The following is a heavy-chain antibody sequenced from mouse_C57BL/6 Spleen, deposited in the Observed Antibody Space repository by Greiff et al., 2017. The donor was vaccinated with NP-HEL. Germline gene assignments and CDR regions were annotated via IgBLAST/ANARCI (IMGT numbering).Heavy chain of an antibody. CDR3: ARHYGNYFDY. V-gene: IGHV5-6*01. CDR2: ISSGGSYT. D-gene: IGHD2-1*01. Sequence: VQLKESGGDLVKPGGSLKLSCAASGFTFSSYGMSWVRQTPDKRLEWVATISSGGSYTYYPDSVKGRFTISRDNAKNTLYLQMSSLKSEDTAMYYCARHYGNYFDYWGQGTTLTVSS. CDR1: GFTFSSYG. J-gene: IGHJ2*01.